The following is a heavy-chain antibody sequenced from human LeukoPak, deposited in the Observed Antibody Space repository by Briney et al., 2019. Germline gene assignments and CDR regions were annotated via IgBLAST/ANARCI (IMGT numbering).Heavy chain of an antibody. D-gene: IGHD3-10*01. CDR3: ARDPGALWFGELNDDFDN. CDR2: IYSGVTT. J-gene: IGHJ3*02. Sequence: GGCLRLSCAPSVFTVSSNYMSWVRQAPGTGLEWVSVIYSGVTTYYADSVKGRFTISRDNSKTTLNLQMNSLRAEDTAVYDCARDPGALWFGELNDDFDNWGQGTMVTVSS. V-gene: IGHV3-66*01. CDR1: VFTVSSNY.